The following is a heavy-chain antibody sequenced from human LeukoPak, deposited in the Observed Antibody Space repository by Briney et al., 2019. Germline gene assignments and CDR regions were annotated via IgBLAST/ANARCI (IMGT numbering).Heavy chain of an antibody. V-gene: IGHV4-39*01. CDR3: ARLSKGRYFDYIFDH. D-gene: IGHD3-9*01. Sequence: SETLSLTCTVSGGSVTNTENYWGWIRQPPGKGLEWIANVYYSGSTYHNPSLRSRVTMSVDTSKNQFSLKMSSVTATDTAVYFCARLSKGRYFDYIFDHWGQGTLVTVPS. CDR2: VYYSGST. CDR1: GGSVTNTENY. J-gene: IGHJ4*02.